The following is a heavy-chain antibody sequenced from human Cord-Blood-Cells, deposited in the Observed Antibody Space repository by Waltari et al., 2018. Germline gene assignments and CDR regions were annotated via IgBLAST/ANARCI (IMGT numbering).Heavy chain of an antibody. CDR3: TTDWVLAARAFDI. CDR1: GFTFSNAW. D-gene: IGHD6-6*01. Sequence: GGGLVKPGGSLRLSCAASGFTFSNAWMSWVRQAPGKGLEWVGRIKSKTDGGTTDYAAPVKGRFTISRDDSKNTLYLQMNSLKTEDTAVYYCTTDWVLAARAFDIWGQGTMVTVSS. CDR2: IKSKTDGGTT. J-gene: IGHJ3*02. V-gene: IGHV3-15*01.